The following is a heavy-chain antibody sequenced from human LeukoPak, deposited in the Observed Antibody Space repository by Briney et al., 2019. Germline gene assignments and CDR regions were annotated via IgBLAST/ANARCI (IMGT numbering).Heavy chain of an antibody. Sequence: GGSLRLSCTASGFTFGDYAMSWFRQAPGKGLEWVGFIRSKAYGGTTEYAASVKGRFTISRDDSKSIAYLQMNSPKTEDTAVYYCTRDWWNPWGYFDYWGQGTLVTVSS. CDR2: IRSKAYGGTT. CDR3: TRDWWNPWGYFDY. CDR1: GFTFGDYA. J-gene: IGHJ4*02. D-gene: IGHD2-8*02. V-gene: IGHV3-49*03.